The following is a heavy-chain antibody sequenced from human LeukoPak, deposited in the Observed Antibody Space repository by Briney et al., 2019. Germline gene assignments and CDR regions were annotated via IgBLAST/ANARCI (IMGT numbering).Heavy chain of an antibody. CDR1: EFTLSNSA. Sequence: GGSLRLSCAASEFTLSNSAMSWVRQAPGKGLEWVSGFSGPGKTYYADSVKGRFTISRDTSKSTLYLQINSLRAEDTAVYYCAKAWWSTSSGGDSFGIWGQGTMVTVSS. D-gene: IGHD6-6*01. J-gene: IGHJ3*02. CDR2: FSGPGKT. V-gene: IGHV3-23*01. CDR3: AKAWWSTSSGGDSFGI.